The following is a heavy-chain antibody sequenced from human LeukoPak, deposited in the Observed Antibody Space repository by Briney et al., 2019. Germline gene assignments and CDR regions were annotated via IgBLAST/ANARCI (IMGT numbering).Heavy chain of an antibody. V-gene: IGHV3-30*18. CDR1: GFTFSSYG. CDR2: ISYDGSNK. J-gene: IGHJ6*02. CDR3: AKDLGILYPASKFYGMDV. Sequence: PGRSLRLSCAASGFTFSSYGMHWVRQAPGKGLEGVAVISYDGSNKYYADSVKGRFTISRDNSKNTLYLQMNSLRAEDTAVYYCAKDLGILYPASKFYGMDVWGQGTTVTVSS. D-gene: IGHD2-8*01.